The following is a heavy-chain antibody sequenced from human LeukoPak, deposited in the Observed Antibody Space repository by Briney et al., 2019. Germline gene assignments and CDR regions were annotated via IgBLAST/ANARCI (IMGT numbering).Heavy chain of an antibody. D-gene: IGHD4-17*01. CDR2: IYTSGST. CDR3: AKLGTVTTD. Sequence: PSETLSLTCTVSDGSISSGSYYWSWIRQPAGKGLEWIGRIYTSGSTNYNPPLKSRVTISVDTSKNQFSLKLSSVTAADTAVYYCAKLGTVTTDWGQGTLVTVSS. V-gene: IGHV4-61*02. CDR1: DGSISSGSYY. J-gene: IGHJ4*02.